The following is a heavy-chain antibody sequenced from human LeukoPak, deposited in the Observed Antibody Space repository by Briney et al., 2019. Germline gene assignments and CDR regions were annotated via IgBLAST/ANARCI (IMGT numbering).Heavy chain of an antibody. D-gene: IGHD4-17*01. Sequence: PSETLSLTCTVSGGSISSSSYYWGWIRQPPGKGLEWIGRIYYSGSTYYNPSLKSRVTISVDTSKNQFSLKLSFVTAADTAVYYCASLRNKYGDYVFDYWGQGTLVTVSS. J-gene: IGHJ4*02. CDR3: ASLRNKYGDYVFDY. CDR2: IYYSGST. CDR1: GGSISSSSYY. V-gene: IGHV4-39*01.